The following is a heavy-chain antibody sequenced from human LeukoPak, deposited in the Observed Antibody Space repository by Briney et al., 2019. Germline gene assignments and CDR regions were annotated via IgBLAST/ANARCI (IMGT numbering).Heavy chain of an antibody. D-gene: IGHD2-2*01. J-gene: IGHJ4*02. Sequence: GGSLRLSCAASGFTFSSYSMSWVRQAPGKGLVWVSRINSDGSITTYADSVRGRFTISRDNAKSTLYLQMNSLRAEDTAVYYCASSTQISKYADYWGQGALVTVSS. CDR1: GFTFSSYS. CDR2: INSDGSIT. V-gene: IGHV3-74*01. CDR3: ASSTQISKYADY.